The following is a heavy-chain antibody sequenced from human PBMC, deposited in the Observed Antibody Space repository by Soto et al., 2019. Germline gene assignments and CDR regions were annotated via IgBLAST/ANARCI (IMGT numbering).Heavy chain of an antibody. CDR3: ARQKSSIAARPETFDY. D-gene: IGHD6-6*01. Sequence: GESLKISCKGSGYSFTSYWIGWVRQMPGKGLEWMGIIYPGDSDTRYSPSFQGQVTISADKSISTAYLQWSSLKASDTAMYYCARQKSSIAARPETFDYWGQGTLVTVSS. J-gene: IGHJ4*02. V-gene: IGHV5-51*01. CDR2: IYPGDSDT. CDR1: GYSFTSYW.